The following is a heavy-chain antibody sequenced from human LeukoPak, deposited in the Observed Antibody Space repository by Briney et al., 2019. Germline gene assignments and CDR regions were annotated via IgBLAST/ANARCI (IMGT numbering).Heavy chain of an antibody. CDR3: ARGRMVRGITWWFEP. Sequence: ASVKVSCKASGYTFTSYYMHWVRQAPGQGLEWMGIINPSGGSTSYAQKFQGRVTMTRDTSTSTVYMELSSLRSEDTAVYYCARGRMVRGITWWFEPWGQGTLVTVSS. D-gene: IGHD3-10*01. CDR2: INPSGGST. J-gene: IGHJ5*02. CDR1: GYTFTSYY. V-gene: IGHV1-46*01.